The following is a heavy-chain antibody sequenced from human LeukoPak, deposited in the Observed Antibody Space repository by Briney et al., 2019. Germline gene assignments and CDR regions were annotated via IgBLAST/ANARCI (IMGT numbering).Heavy chain of an antibody. J-gene: IGHJ4*02. D-gene: IGHD6-19*01. CDR1: GFTFSSYA. CDR3: ARDSLGSGWKYYFDY. CDR2: ISSNGGST. Sequence: GGSLRLSCAASGFTFSSYAMHWVRQAPGKGLEYVSAISSNGGSTYYANSVKGRFTISRDNSKNTLYLQMNSLRAEDTAVYYCARDSLGSGWKYYFDYWGQGTLVTVSS. V-gene: IGHV3-64*01.